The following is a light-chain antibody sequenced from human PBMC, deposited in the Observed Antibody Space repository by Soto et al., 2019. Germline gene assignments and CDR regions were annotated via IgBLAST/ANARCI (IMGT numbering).Light chain of an antibody. CDR2: EVS. Sequence: QSALTKPASVSGSPGQSITISCTGTSSDFGGYNYVSWYQQHPGKAPKLMIYEVSNRPSGVSNRFSGSKSGNTASLTISGLQAEDEADYYCSSYTSSSTLVFGTGTKVTVL. CDR3: SSYTSSSTLV. J-gene: IGLJ1*01. CDR1: SSDFGGYNY. V-gene: IGLV2-14*01.